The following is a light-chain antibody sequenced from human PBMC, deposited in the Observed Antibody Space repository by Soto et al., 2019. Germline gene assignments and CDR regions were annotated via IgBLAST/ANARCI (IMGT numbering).Light chain of an antibody. CDR1: QSVSSY. CDR3: QQRSNWPPG. J-gene: IGKJ5*01. CDR2: DAS. V-gene: IGKV3-11*01. Sequence: VLTQAPDTLSVSPVERATLSCRASQSVSSYLAWYQQRPGQAPRLLIYDASNRATGIPARFSGSGSGTDLTLTISSLEPEDFAVYYCQQRSNWPPGFGQGTRLEIK.